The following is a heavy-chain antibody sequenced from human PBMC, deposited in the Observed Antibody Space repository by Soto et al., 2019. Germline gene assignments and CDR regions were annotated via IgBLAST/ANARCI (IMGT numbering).Heavy chain of an antibody. V-gene: IGHV1-18*01. CDR1: GYTFTSYG. CDR2: ISAYNGNT. J-gene: IGHJ4*02. CDR3: ARGSWTTVTLYYFDH. Sequence: ASVKVSCKASGYTFTSYGISWVRQAPGQGLEWMGWISAYNGNTNYAQKLQGRVTMTTDTSTSTAYMELRSLRSDDTAVYYCARGSWTTVTLYYFDHWGQGTLVTVPQ. D-gene: IGHD4-17*01.